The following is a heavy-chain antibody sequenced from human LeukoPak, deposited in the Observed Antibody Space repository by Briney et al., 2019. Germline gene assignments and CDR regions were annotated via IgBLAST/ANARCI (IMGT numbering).Heavy chain of an antibody. CDR3: ARAPRGFQWFVEF. D-gene: IGHD3-10*01. Sequence: GGSLRLSCATSGFIFSDYAMTWVRQAPGRGLEWVSDISGDGGKTYSADSVKGRFTISRDSSKNMLYLQMNSLTVDDTAVYYCARAPRGFQWFVEFWGQGTLVTVSS. J-gene: IGHJ4*02. CDR1: GFIFSDYA. CDR2: ISGDGGKT. V-gene: IGHV3-23*01.